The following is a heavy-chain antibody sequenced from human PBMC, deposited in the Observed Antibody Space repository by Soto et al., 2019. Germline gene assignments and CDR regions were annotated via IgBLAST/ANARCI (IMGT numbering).Heavy chain of an antibody. D-gene: IGHD3-3*01. CDR2: IYYSGST. CDR1: GGSISSSSYY. Sequence: PSETLSLTCTVSGGSISSSSYYWGWIRQPPGKGLEWIGSIYYSGSTYYNPSLKSRVTIPVDTSKNQFSLKLSSVTAADTAVYYCASFTIFGVVISKYYFDYWGQGTLVTVSS. J-gene: IGHJ4*02. V-gene: IGHV4-39*01. CDR3: ASFTIFGVVISKYYFDY.